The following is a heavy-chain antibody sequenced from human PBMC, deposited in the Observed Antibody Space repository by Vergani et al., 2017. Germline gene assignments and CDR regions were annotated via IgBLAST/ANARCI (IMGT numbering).Heavy chain of an antibody. Sequence: QVQLVQSGSELKKPGASVKVSCKASGYTFTSYAMNWVRQAPGQGLEWMGWINTNTGNPTYAQGFTGRFVFSLDNSVSTAYLQISSLKAEDTAVYYCARDGVVGGAARTGDFDYWGQGTLVTVSS. CDR3: ARDGVVGGAARTGDFDY. V-gene: IGHV7-4-1*02. D-gene: IGHD6-6*01. J-gene: IGHJ4*02. CDR1: GYTFTSYA. CDR2: INTNTGNP.